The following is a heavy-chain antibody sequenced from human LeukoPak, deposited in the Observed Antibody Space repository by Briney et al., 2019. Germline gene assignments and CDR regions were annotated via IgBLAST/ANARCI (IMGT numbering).Heavy chain of an antibody. CDR2: ISYSGNT. D-gene: IGHD1-7*01. V-gene: IGHV4-59*12. Sequence: SETLSLTCTVSGGSISFYYWSWIRQPPGKGLEWIGYISYSGNTTYNPSLESRVTMSLDTSKNHFSLKLRSVTAADTAVYYCARDSGTTGEVKFDPWGQGTLVTVSS. CDR1: GGSISFYY. J-gene: IGHJ5*02. CDR3: ARDSGTTGEVKFDP.